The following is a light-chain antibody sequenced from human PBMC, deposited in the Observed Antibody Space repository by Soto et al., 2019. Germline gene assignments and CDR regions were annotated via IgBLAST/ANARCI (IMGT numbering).Light chain of an antibody. J-gene: IGKJ4*01. Sequence: DIQMTQSPSSLSASVGDRVTITCRASQAIDSWLAWYQQKPGEAPKLLIFTGSLLHSGIPARFSGSGSGTDFTLTISSLEPEDFAVYYCQQRSNWLTFGGGTKVDIK. CDR3: QQRSNWLT. V-gene: IGKV1-9*01. CDR1: QAIDSW. CDR2: TGS.